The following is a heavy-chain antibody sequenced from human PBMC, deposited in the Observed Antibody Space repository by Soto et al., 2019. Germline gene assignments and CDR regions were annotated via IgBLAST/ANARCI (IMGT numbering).Heavy chain of an antibody. V-gene: IGHV4-31*03. J-gene: IGHJ6*02. Sequence: SEPLSLTCTVSGGSISSGGYYWSWIRQHPGKGLEWIGYIYYSGSTYYNPSLKSRVTISVDTSKNQFSLKLSSVTAADTAVYYCASVRGGYYYAMDVWGQGTTVT. CDR1: GGSISSGGYY. CDR3: ASVRGGYYYAMDV. CDR2: IYYSGST. D-gene: IGHD3-10*02.